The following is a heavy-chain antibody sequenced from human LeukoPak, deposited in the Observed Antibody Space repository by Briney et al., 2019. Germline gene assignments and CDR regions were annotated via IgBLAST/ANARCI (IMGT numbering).Heavy chain of an antibody. J-gene: IGHJ4*02. CDR3: LKGIAARRGSMDY. Sequence: GGSLRLSCAASGFTFSSYEMNWVRQAPGKGLEWVSYISSSSSTIYYADSVKGRFTISRDNAKNSLYLQMNSLRAEDTAVYYCLKGIAARRGSMDYWGQGTLATVSS. CDR1: GFTFSSYE. D-gene: IGHD6-6*01. V-gene: IGHV3-48*01. CDR2: ISSSSSTI.